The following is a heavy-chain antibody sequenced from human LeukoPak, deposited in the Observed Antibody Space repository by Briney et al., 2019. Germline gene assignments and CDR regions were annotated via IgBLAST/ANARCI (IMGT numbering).Heavy chain of an antibody. D-gene: IGHD3-16*02. CDR2: INPSGGIT. J-gene: IGHJ6*02. CDR3: ASYRRMITFGGVIELYYYGMDV. Sequence: ASVTVSCKASGYTFTSYYMHWVRQAPGQGLEWMGIINPSGGITSYAQKFQGRVTMTRDTSTSTVYMELSSLRSEDTAVYYCASYRRMITFGGVIELYYYGMDVWGQGTTVTVPS. V-gene: IGHV1-46*01. CDR1: GYTFTSYY.